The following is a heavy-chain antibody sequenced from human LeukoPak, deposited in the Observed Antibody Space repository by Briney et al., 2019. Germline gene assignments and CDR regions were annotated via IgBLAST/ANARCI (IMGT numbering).Heavy chain of an antibody. Sequence: GGFLRLSCAASGFTFSDAWMSWARQAPGKGLEWVGRIRSITDGGTTDYAAPVKGRFTISRDDSKTMLYLQMNSLKIEDTAVYYCNAESANWGQGTLVTVSS. CDR3: NAESAN. V-gene: IGHV3-15*01. CDR1: GFTFSDAW. D-gene: IGHD3-3*01. J-gene: IGHJ4*02. CDR2: IRSITDGGTT.